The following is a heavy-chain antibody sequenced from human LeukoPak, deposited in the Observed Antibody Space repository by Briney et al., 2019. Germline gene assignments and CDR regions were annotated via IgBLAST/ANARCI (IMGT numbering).Heavy chain of an antibody. J-gene: IGHJ6*03. V-gene: IGHV3-7*01. CDR2: IKPDGSEK. Sequence: GGSLRLSCAASGFTISNYWMTWFRQTPGKGLEWVGNIKPDGSEKYYVDSVKGRFTISRDNAKNSLFLQMNSLRVEDTAVYYCARDKRGYYYYMDVWGKGTTVTVSS. CDR3: ARDKRGYYYYMDV. CDR1: GFTISNYW.